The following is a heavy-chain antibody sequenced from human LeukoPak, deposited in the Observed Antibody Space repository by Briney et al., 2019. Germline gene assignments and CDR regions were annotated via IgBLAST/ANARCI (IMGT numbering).Heavy chain of an antibody. D-gene: IGHD3-22*01. CDR1: GFTFSSYA. CDR3: ARGNYDSSGYYYSAFDY. V-gene: IGHV3-23*01. CDR2: ISGSGSST. J-gene: IGHJ4*02. Sequence: GGSLRLSCAASGFTFSSYAMSWVRQAPGEGLQWVSGISGSGSSTYYADSVRGRFTISRDNSKNTLYLQMNSLRAEDTALYYCARGNYDSSGYYYSAFDYWGQGTLVTVSS.